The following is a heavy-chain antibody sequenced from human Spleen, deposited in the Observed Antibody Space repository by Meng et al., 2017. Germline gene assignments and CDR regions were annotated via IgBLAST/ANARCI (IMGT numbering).Heavy chain of an antibody. D-gene: IGHD1-26*01. CDR2: ISPYNGDT. J-gene: IGHJ1*01. CDR1: GYTFYNYG. V-gene: IGHV1-18*01. Sequence: QVQLVQSGPEVKKPGAAVKVSCKASGYTFYNYGISWVRQAPGQGLEWMGWISPYNGDTNYAQELQDRLTMTTDTSTSTAYMELRSLRSDDTAVYYCARDSGGTYGEHWGQGTLVTVSS. CDR3: ARDSGGTYGEH.